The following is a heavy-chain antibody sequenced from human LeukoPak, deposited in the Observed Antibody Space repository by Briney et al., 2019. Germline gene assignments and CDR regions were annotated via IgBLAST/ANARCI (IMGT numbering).Heavy chain of an antibody. V-gene: IGHV4-30-4*08. CDR2: INYSGST. D-gene: IGHD2-15*01. Sequence: SEALSLTCTVSGDSISSGDYYWTWIRQPPGKGLEWIGYINYSGSTYYNPSLKSRVTISVDMSKNQFSLKLSSVTAADTAVYYCAREYGSVINDVSDICGQGTMVTVSS. CDR1: GDSISSGDYY. J-gene: IGHJ3*02. CDR3: AREYGSVINDVSDI.